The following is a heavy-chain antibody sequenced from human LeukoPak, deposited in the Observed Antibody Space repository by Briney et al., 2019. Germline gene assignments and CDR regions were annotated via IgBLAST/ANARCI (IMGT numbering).Heavy chain of an antibody. CDR2: IIPILGIA. D-gene: IGHD2-2*01. V-gene: IGHV1-69*10. CDR1: GGAFSSYA. CDR3: ARGDCSSTSGLKPGKYYFDY. J-gene: IGHJ4*02. Sequence: ASVSVSSTASGGAFSSYAISWVRQAPGQGLEWMGRIIPILGIANYPQKFQGRVTITADKSTSTAYMELSSLRSEDTAVYYCARGDCSSTSGLKPGKYYFDYWGQGTLVTVSS.